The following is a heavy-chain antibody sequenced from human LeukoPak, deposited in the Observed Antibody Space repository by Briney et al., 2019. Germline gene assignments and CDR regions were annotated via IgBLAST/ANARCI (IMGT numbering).Heavy chain of an antibody. CDR1: GYTFTGYY. J-gene: IGHJ4*02. V-gene: IGHV1-2*02. CDR3: ARDLGYSYGPTFDY. Sequence: ASVKVSCKASGYTFTGYYMHWVRQAPGQGLEWMGWINPNSGGTNYAQKFQGRVTMTRDTSISTAYMELSRLRSDDTAVYYCARDLGYSYGPTFDYWGQGTLVTVSS. CDR2: INPNSGGT. D-gene: IGHD5-18*01.